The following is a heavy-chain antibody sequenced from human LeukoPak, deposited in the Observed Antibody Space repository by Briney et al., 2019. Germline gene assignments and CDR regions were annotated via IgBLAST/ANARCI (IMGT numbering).Heavy chain of an antibody. V-gene: IGHV3-74*01. Sequence: SGGSLRLSCEASGITFSHYWMHWARQAPGKGLVWVSRTNTDGSSTSYMDSVKGRFTISRDNAKNTIYLQMNSLRAEDTAVYYCVPSDSSGLDWGQGTLVTVSS. J-gene: IGHJ4*02. CDR1: GITFSHYW. CDR2: TNTDGSST. D-gene: IGHD3-22*01. CDR3: VPSDSSGLD.